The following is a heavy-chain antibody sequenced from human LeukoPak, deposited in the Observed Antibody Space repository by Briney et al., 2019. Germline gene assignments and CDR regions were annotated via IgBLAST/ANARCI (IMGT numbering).Heavy chain of an antibody. D-gene: IGHD2-15*01. CDR3: AKGRGSSCYSVSDY. Sequence: GGSLRLSCAASGFTFSSYWMSWVRQAPGKRLEWVSSICGTDGSTYYADSVKGRFTISRDNSKNTLYLQMNSLRAEDTAVYYCAKGRGSSCYSVSDYWGQGTLVTVSS. V-gene: IGHV3-23*01. CDR1: GFTFSSYW. J-gene: IGHJ4*02. CDR2: ICGTDGST.